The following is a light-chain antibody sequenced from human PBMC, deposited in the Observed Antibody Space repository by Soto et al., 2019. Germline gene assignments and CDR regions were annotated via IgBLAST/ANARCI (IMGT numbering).Light chain of an antibody. CDR2: KVS. J-gene: IGKJ2*01. V-gene: IGKV2-30*01. CDR1: QSLVYSDGNTY. CDR3: MQGTHWLYT. Sequence: DVVMTQSPLSLPVTLGQPASISCRSSQSLVYSDGNTYLNWCQQRPGQSARRLIYKVSNRDSGVPDRFSGRGSGTDFTLKTSRVEAADVGVYYCMQGTHWLYTFGQGTKLQIK.